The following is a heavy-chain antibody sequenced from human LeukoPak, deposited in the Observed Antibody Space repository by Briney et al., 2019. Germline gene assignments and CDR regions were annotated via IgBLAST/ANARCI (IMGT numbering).Heavy chain of an antibody. CDR3: ARDLCSSTSCYYNWFDP. CDR1: GGTFSSYA. J-gene: IGHJ5*02. D-gene: IGHD2-2*01. Sequence: SVKVSCKASGGTFSSYAISWVRQAPGQGLEWMGGIIPIFGTANYAQKFQGRVTITADESTSTAYMELSSLRSEDTAVYYCARDLCSSTSCYYNWFDPWGQETLVTVSS. CDR2: IIPIFGTA. V-gene: IGHV1-69*13.